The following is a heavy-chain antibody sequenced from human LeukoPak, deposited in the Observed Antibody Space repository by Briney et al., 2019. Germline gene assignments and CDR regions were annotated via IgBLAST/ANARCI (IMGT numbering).Heavy chain of an antibody. CDR2: IYSGGST. Sequence: GGSLRLSCAASGFTVSSNYMSWVRQAPGKGLEWVSVIYSGGSTYYADSVKGRFTISRDNSKNTLYLQMNSLRAEDTAVYYCARYGDSYYYYYYMDVWGKGTTVTVSS. D-gene: IGHD4-17*01. CDR1: GFTVSSNY. J-gene: IGHJ6*03. V-gene: IGHV3-66*01. CDR3: ARYGDSYYYYYYMDV.